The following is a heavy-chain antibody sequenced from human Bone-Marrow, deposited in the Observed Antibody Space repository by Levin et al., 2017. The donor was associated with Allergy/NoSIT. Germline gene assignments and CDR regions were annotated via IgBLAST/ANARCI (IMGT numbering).Heavy chain of an antibody. V-gene: IGHV4-61*03. D-gene: IGHD4-17*01. J-gene: IGHJ3*02. CDR2: ISYSWAT. CDR3: ARDHGDTSDAFAI. Sequence: SQTLSLTCSVSGGSVRGENYYWSWIRQPPGKRLEWIGYISYSWATTYSPSLESRVTISLGASENHFSLRLSSLTAADTAVYYCARDHGDTSDAFAIWGQGTMVTVSS. CDR1: GGSVRGENYY.